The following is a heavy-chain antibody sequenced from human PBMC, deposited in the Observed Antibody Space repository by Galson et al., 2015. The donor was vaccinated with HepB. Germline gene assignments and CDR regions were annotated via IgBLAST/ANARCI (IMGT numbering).Heavy chain of an antibody. CDR2: ISYDGSNK. J-gene: IGHJ4*02. CDR3: ARDLYSSSWYPDY. CDR1: GFTFSSYA. V-gene: IGHV3-30*04. D-gene: IGHD6-13*01. Sequence: SLRLSCAASGFTFSSYAMHWVRQAPGKGLEWVAVISYDGSNKYYADSVKGRFTISRDNSKNTLYLQMNSLRAEDTAVYYCARDLYSSSWYPDYWGQGTLVTVSS.